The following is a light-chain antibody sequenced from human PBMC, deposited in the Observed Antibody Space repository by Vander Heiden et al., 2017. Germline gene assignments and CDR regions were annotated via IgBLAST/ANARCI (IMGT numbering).Light chain of an antibody. CDR2: LGS. V-gene: IGKV2-28*01. CDR1: QSLLHSNGYNY. Sequence: DIVMTQSPLSLPVTPGEPASISFRSSQSLLHSNGYNYLDWYLQKPGQSPQLLIYLGSNRASGVPDRFSGSGSGTDFTLKISRVEAEDVGVDYCMQALQTSWTFGQGTKVEIK. J-gene: IGKJ1*01. CDR3: MQALQTSWT.